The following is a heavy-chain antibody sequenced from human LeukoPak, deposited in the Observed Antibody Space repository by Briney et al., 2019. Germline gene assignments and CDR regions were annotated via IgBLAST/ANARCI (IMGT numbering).Heavy chain of an antibody. CDR2: VYYSGST. D-gene: IGHD2-2*01. CDR1: AGSISSYY. Sequence: SETLSLTCTVSAGSISSYYCSWIRQPPGKGLEWIGYVYYSGSTNYNPSLKSRVTISVDTSKNQFSLKLSSVTAADTAVYYCARYCSSTSCYFFDSWGQGTLVTVSS. J-gene: IGHJ4*02. V-gene: IGHV4-59*08. CDR3: ARYCSSTSCYFFDS.